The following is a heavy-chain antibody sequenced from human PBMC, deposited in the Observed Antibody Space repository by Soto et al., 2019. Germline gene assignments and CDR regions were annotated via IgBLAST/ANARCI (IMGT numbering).Heavy chain of an antibody. CDR3: AKDGVSRGSGSYLDY. CDR1: GFTFINYA. J-gene: IGHJ4*02. CDR2: ISYDGSKK. V-gene: IGHV3-30*18. D-gene: IGHD3-10*01. Sequence: QVQLVESGGGVVQPGGSLRLSCAASGFTFINYAMHWVRQAPDKGLEWVAIISYDGSKKYYADSVKGRFTISRDNSKNTLYLQMNSLRAEDTAVYYCAKDGVSRGSGSYLDYWGQGTLVTVSS.